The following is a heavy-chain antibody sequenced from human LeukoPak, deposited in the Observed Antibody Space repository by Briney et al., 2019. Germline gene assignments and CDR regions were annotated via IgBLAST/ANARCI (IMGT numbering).Heavy chain of an antibody. J-gene: IGHJ3*02. D-gene: IGHD6-6*01. Sequence: GRSLRLSCAASGFTFSSYAMHWVRQAPGKGLEWVAVITYDGSNKYYADSVKGRFTISRDNSKNTLYLQMNSLRAEDTAVYYCARGNTHPSRPTAFDIWGQGTMVTVSS. CDR2: ITYDGSNK. V-gene: IGHV3-30-3*01. CDR1: GFTFSSYA. CDR3: ARGNTHPSRPTAFDI.